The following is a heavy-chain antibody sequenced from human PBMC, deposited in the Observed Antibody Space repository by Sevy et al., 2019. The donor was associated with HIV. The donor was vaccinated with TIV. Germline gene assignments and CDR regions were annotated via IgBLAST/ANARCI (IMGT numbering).Heavy chain of an antibody. V-gene: IGHV1-18*01. CDR3: ARDSMPTVQGIIITPYYYGMDL. CDR2: ISGDNGNT. Sequence: ASVKVSCKASGYTFISYGISWVRQAPGQGLEWMGWISGDNGNTISAQNLQGRVTMSTDTSTRTAYMELRSLRSDDTAVYYGARDSMPTVQGIIITPYYYGMDLWGQGTTVTVSS. D-gene: IGHD3-10*01. J-gene: IGHJ6*02. CDR1: GYTFISYG.